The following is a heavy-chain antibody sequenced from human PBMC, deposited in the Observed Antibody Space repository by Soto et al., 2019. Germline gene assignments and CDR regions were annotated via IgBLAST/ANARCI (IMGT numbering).Heavy chain of an antibody. Sequence: QVQLVQSGAEVKKAGASVKVSCKASGYTFTSYGINWVRQAPGQGLEWMGWINAYNGNTNYAQKFQGRVTMTKNTSTITAYMELRSLRSEDTAVYYCARDPGFRSDYWGQGTLVTVSS. CDR1: GYTFTSYG. CDR3: ARDPGFRSDY. CDR2: INAYNGNT. J-gene: IGHJ4*02. V-gene: IGHV1-18*01. D-gene: IGHD3-9*01.